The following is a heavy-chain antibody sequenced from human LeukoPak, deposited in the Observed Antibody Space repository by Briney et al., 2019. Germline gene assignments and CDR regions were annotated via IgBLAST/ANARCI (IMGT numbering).Heavy chain of an antibody. J-gene: IGHJ4*02. Sequence: GASVKVSCKASGYTFTGYYMHWVRQAPGQGLEWMGRINPNSGGTNYAQKFQGGVTMTRDTSISTAYMELSRLRSDDTAVYYCARDDPSHDSSGYYFDYWGQGTLVTVSS. CDR3: ARDDPSHDSSGYYFDY. CDR1: GYTFTGYY. CDR2: INPNSGGT. D-gene: IGHD3-22*01. V-gene: IGHV1-2*06.